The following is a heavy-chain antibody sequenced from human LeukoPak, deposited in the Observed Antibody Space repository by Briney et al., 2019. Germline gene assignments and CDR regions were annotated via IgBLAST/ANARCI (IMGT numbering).Heavy chain of an antibody. CDR3: VTSGYDTSPEY. CDR2: IYYSGST. V-gene: IGHV4-39*01. D-gene: IGHD5-12*01. Sequence: MTSETLSLTCTVSGGSISSSSYYWGWIRQPPGKGLEWIGSIYYSGSTYYNPSLKSRVTISVDTSKNQFSLKLSSVTAADTAVYYCVTSGYDTSPEYWGQGTLVTVSS. CDR1: GGSISSSSYY. J-gene: IGHJ4*02.